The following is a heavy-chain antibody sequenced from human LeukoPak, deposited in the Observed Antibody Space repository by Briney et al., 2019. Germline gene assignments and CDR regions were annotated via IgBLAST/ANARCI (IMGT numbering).Heavy chain of an antibody. Sequence: GASVKVSCKASGGTFSSYAISWVRQAPGQGLEWMGGIIPIFGTANYAQKFQGRVTITTDESTSTAYMELSSLRSEDTAVYYCARDPSSSPYDAFDIWGQGTMVTVSS. D-gene: IGHD6-13*01. CDR2: IIPIFGTA. J-gene: IGHJ3*02. V-gene: IGHV1-69*05. CDR1: GGTFSSYA. CDR3: ARDPSSSPYDAFDI.